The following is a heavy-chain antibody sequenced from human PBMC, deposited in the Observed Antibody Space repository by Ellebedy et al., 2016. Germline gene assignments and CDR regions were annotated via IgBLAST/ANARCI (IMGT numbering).Heavy chain of an antibody. Sequence: SETLSLXXTVSGGSISSYYWSWIRQLPGKGLEWIGYIYYSGSTYYNPSLKSRVTISVDTSKNQFSLKLSSVTAADTAVYYCARGVGAGIDYWGQGTLVTVSS. CDR2: IYYSGST. V-gene: IGHV4-59*12. D-gene: IGHD1-26*01. J-gene: IGHJ4*02. CDR3: ARGVGAGIDY. CDR1: GGSISSYY.